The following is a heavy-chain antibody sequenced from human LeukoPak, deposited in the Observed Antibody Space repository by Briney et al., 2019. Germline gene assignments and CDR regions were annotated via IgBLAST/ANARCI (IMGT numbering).Heavy chain of an antibody. CDR2: IYYSGTT. CDR1: GGSISSYY. J-gene: IGHJ4*02. Sequence: PSETLSLTCTVSGGSISSYYWNWIRQPPGKGLEWIGYIYYSGTTNYNPSLKSRVTISVDTSKNQFSLKLSSVTAADTAVYYCARGGYSSGYYYFDYWGQGTLVTVSS. D-gene: IGHD3-22*01. CDR3: ARGGYSSGYYYFDY. V-gene: IGHV4-59*12.